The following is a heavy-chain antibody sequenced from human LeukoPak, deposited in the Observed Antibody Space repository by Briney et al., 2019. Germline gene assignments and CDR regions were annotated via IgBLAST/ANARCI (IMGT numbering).Heavy chain of an antibody. CDR1: GFTFSSYS. J-gene: IGHJ6*03. CDR2: ISSSSSYI. D-gene: IGHD2-21*01. CDR3: ARDIQGYYYYMDV. V-gene: IGHV3-21*01. Sequence: GGSLRLSCAASGFTFSSYSMNWVRQAPGKGLEWVSSISSSSSYIYYADSVKGRFTISRDNAKNSLYLQMNSLRAEDTAVYYCARDIQGYYYYMDVWGKGTTVTVSS.